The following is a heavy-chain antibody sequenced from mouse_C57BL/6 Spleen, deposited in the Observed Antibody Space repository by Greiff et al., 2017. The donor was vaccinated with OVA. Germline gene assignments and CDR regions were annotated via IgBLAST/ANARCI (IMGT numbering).Heavy chain of an antibody. CDR1: GYAFSSYW. D-gene: IGHD2-12*01. Sequence: QVQLQQSGAELVKPGASVKISCKASGYAFSSYWMNWVKQRPGKGLEWIGQIYPGDGDTNYNGKFKGKATLTADKSSSTAYMQLSSLTSEDSAVYFCARSSTRSYGWFAYWGQGTLVTVSA. J-gene: IGHJ3*01. CDR2: IYPGDGDT. CDR3: ARSSTRSYGWFAY. V-gene: IGHV1-80*01.